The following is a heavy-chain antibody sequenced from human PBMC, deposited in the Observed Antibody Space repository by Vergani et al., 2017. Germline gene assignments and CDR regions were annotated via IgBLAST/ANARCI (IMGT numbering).Heavy chain of an antibody. J-gene: IGHJ6*02. V-gene: IGHV4-34*01. CDR2: INNSGST. CDR1: GGSFSGYY. CDR3: ARRSVWFGELPYGMDV. Sequence: QVQLQQWGAGLLKPSETLSLTCAVYGGSFSGYYWSWIRQPPGKGLEWIGEINNSGSTNYNPSRKSRVTISVDTSKNQFSLKLSCVTAADTAVYYCARRSVWFGELPYGMDVWGQGTTVTVSS. D-gene: IGHD3-10*01.